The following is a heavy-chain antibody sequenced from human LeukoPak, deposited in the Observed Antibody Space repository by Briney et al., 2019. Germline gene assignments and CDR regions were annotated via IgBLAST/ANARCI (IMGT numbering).Heavy chain of an antibody. CDR1: GFTFSSYW. V-gene: IGHV3-74*01. J-gene: IGHJ4*02. D-gene: IGHD5-18*01. CDR3: ARDPYTATFDY. CDR2: INSDGSST. Sequence: GGSPRLSCAASGFTFSSYWMHWVRQAPGKGQVWVSRINSDGSSTSYADSVKGRFTISRDNAKNTLYLQMNSLRAEDTAVYYCARDPYTATFDYWGQGSLVTVSS.